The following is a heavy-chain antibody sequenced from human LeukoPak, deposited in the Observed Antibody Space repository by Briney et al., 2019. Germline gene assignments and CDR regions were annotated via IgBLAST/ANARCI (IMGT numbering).Heavy chain of an antibody. CDR2: IYYSGST. D-gene: IGHD3-10*01. Sequence: SETLSLTCTVSGGSISSYYWSWIRQPPGKGLEWIGYIYYSGSTNYNPSLKSRVTISIDTAKNQFSLRVTSVNAADTAVYYCTRQPKSCTPGVFVTGKACWFDSWGQGTLVTVSS. V-gene: IGHV4-59*08. CDR1: GGSISSYY. J-gene: IGHJ5*01. CDR3: TRQPKSCTPGVFVTGKACWFDS.